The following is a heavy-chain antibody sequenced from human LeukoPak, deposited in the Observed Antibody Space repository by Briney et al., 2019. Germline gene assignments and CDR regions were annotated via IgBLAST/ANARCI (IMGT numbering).Heavy chain of an antibody. CDR1: GFAFSRYS. J-gene: IGHJ4*02. V-gene: IGHV3-21*01. Sequence: GGSLRLSCVGSGFAFSRYSMNWVRQAPGKGPVWVSSIRSDASSIYYADSVKGRFTISRDNAKNSVFLQMNSLRAGDTAVYYCARDGYSIGYFCDRWGQGTLVTVSS. CDR3: ARDGYSIGYFCDR. D-gene: IGHD3-22*01. CDR2: IRSDASSI.